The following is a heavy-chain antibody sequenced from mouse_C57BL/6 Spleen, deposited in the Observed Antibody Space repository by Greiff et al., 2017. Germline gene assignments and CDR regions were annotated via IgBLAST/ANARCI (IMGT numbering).Heavy chain of an antibody. CDR2: INPNNGGT. CDR3: ARMNHNSSSEDY. D-gene: IGHD1-1*01. V-gene: IGHV1-18*01. CDR1: EYTFTDYN. Sequence: EVQLQQSGPELVKPGASVKMSCKASEYTFTDYNMHWVKQSHGKSLEWIGYINPNNGGTSYNQKFKGKATLTVDKSSSTAYMELRSLTSDDTAGYYCARMNHNSSSEDYWGQGTTVTVSS. J-gene: IGHJ4*01.